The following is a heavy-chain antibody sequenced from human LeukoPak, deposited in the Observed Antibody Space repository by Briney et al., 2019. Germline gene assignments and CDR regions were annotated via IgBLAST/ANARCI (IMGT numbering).Heavy chain of an antibody. CDR3: ARMFIAGDVHFDY. Sequence: YWIGWIRQHPGKGLEWIGYIYYSGSTYYNPSLKSRVTISVDTSKNQFSLKLSSVTAADTAVYYCARMFIAGDVHFDYWGQGTLVTVSS. D-gene: IGHD3-16*02. V-gene: IGHV4-31*02. J-gene: IGHJ4*02. CDR2: IYYSGST. CDR1: Y.